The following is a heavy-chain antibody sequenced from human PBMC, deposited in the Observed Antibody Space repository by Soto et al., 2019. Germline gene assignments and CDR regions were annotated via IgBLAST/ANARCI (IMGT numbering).Heavy chain of an antibody. Sequence: PGGSLRLSCAGSGFTFATYSMNWVRQAAGKGLEWIAYISYDSDTIQYADSVKGRFTISRDNXKNSLYLQMNSLRDEDTAVYYCARLYYDYVWGQGTTVTVSS. D-gene: IGHD3-3*01. J-gene: IGHJ6*02. CDR3: ARLYYDYV. V-gene: IGHV3-48*02. CDR1: GFTFATYS. CDR2: ISYDSDTI.